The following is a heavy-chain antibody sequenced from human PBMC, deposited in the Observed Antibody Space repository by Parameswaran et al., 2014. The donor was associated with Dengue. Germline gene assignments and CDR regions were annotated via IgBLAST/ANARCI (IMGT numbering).Heavy chain of an antibody. V-gene: IGHV4-31*02. D-gene: IGHD5-18*01. Sequence: WIRQPPGKGLEWIGYIFYSGSPFYNPSLESRVSISLDTSKDHFSLRLSSVTAADTAVYYCARGRYRYGSGVFDSWGQGTLVTVSS. CDR2: IFYSGSP. J-gene: IGHJ4*02. CDR3: ARGRYRYGSGVFDS.